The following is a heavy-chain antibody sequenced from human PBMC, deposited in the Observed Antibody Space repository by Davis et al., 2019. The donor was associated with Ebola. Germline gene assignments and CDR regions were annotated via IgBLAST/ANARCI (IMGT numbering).Heavy chain of an antibody. V-gene: IGHV3-21*01. CDR1: GFTFSTYT. J-gene: IGHJ4*02. CDR3: ARDRYGDSNYYFDN. D-gene: IGHD4-17*01. CDR2: ISISSAFI. Sequence: GESLKISCSASGFTFSTYTMTWVRQAPGKGLEWVSSISISSAFIYYADSVKGRFTVSRDNAKNSLYLQMHSLRAEDTAMYYCARDRYGDSNYYFDNWGQGTLVTVSS.